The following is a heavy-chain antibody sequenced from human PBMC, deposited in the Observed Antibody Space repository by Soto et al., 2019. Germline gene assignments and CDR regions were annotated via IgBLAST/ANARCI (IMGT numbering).Heavy chain of an antibody. V-gene: IGHV3-33*01. CDR1: GFTFSSYG. CDR2: IWYDGSNK. Sequence: ESGGGVVQPGRSLRLSCAASGFTFSSYGMHWVRQAPGKGLEWVAVIWYDGSNKYYADSVKGRFTISRDNSKNTLYLQMNSLRAEDTAVYYCARGSTVTTDYYFDYWGQGTLVTVSS. D-gene: IGHD4-17*01. J-gene: IGHJ4*02. CDR3: ARGSTVTTDYYFDY.